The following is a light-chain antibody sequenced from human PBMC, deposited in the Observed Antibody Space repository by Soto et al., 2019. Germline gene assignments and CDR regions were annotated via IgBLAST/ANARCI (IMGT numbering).Light chain of an antibody. Sequence: DIPMTQSPSSLSASVGDRVTITCRASQGIRNDLGWCQEKPGQAPKRLIYAASSLQSGVPSRFSGSGSETEFTLTNSSLQPEDFATHFCLQHNALPTFGQGTKVEIK. J-gene: IGKJ1*01. CDR2: AAS. CDR1: QGIRND. V-gene: IGKV1-17*01. CDR3: LQHNALPT.